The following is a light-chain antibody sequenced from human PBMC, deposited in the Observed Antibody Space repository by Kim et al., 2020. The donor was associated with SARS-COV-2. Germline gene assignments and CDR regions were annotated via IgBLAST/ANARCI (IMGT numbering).Light chain of an antibody. CDR2: DNR. V-gene: IGLV1-40*01. CDR1: NSNIGAGYG. J-gene: IGLJ2*01. Sequence: VNNAYTGGNSNIGAGYGVHWYKKIVGTAPILLIRDNRNRTSGVPDRFSNSKSSTTASLAITGLQADDEGEYYCQSYENSLSGFVVFSGGTQLAVL. CDR3: QSYENSLSGFVV.